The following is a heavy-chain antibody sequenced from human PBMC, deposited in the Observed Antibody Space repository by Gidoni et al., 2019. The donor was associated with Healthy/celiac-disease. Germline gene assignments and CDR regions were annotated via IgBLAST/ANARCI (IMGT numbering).Heavy chain of an antibody. CDR1: AFASSSYS. Sequence: EVQLVESGGGLVKPGGSLRLSCAAPAFASSSYSMNWVRQAPGKGLEWVSSISSSSSYIYYADSVKGRFTISRDNAKNSLYLQMNSLRAEDTAVYYCAREMATIILQPGVVGYWGQGTLVTVSS. CDR2: ISSSSSYI. V-gene: IGHV3-21*01. D-gene: IGHD5-12*01. CDR3: AREMATIILQPGVVGY. J-gene: IGHJ4*02.